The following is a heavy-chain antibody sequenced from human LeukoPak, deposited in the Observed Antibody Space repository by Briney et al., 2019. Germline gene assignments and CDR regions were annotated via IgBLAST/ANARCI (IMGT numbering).Heavy chain of an antibody. D-gene: IGHD3-22*01. CDR1: GGSVSSYY. J-gene: IGHJ4*02. CDR3: ARAPGGGYYSYYFDD. V-gene: IGHV4-59*02. CDR2: IYYSDST. Sequence: PSETLSLTCTVSGGSVSSYYWSWIRQPPGKGLEWIGYIYYSDSTNYNPSLKSRVTISLDTSKNQFSLKLSSVTAADTAVYYCARAPGGGYYSYYFDDWGQGTPVTVS.